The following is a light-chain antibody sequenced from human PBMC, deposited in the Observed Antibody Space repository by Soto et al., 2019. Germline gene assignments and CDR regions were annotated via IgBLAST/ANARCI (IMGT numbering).Light chain of an antibody. CDR2: GAS. Sequence: VLTHSPATLSVSAGERATLSCRASQSVSSSYLAWYQQKPGQVPRLLIYGASTRAAGIPARFSGSGSGTDFTLTIPRLQSEDFGVYYCPQHNTWWTFGQGTKVDI. CDR1: QSVSSSY. V-gene: IGKV3-15*01. J-gene: IGKJ1*01. CDR3: PQHNTWWT.